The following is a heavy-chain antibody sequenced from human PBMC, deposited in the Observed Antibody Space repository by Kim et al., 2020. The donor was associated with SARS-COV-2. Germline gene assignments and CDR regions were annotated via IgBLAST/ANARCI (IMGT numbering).Heavy chain of an antibody. D-gene: IGHD2-15*01. Sequence: ASVKVSCKAVGYTFTGYFLHWVRQAPGQGLEWVGRISPDSGGTNYAERFQGRVTMTRDTSTTTVYMELSGLRSDDTAVYYCARDSSPVVAVDFDYWGQGTLVTVSS. CDR1: GYTFTGYF. CDR2: ISPDSGGT. CDR3: ARDSSPVVAVDFDY. V-gene: IGHV1-2*06. J-gene: IGHJ4*02.